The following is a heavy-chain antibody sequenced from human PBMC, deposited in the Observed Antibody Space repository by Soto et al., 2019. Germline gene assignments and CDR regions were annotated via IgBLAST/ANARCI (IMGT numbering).Heavy chain of an antibody. D-gene: IGHD3-16*01. CDR3: AKEIGDSNDYPLDY. CDR2: ISNDGTGK. CDR1: GFTFSSLG. J-gene: IGHJ4*02. Sequence: QVQLVESGGGVVQPGRSLRLSCAASGFTFSSLGMHWVRQAPGKGLEWVAIISNDGTGKYYADSVKGRFTISRDNSRNTLDLQLNSLRTEDTAVYYCAKEIGDSNDYPLDYWGQGTLVTVSS. V-gene: IGHV3-30*18.